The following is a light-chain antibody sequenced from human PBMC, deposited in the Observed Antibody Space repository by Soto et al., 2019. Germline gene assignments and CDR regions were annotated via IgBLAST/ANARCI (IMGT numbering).Light chain of an antibody. J-gene: IGLJ2*01. V-gene: IGLV2-11*01. Sequence: QSALTQPRSVSGSPGQSVTISCTGTSSDVGGYKYVPWYQQHPGKVPKLMMFDVSERPSGVPDRFSGSKSGNTASLSISGLQAEDEADYYCCAYAGSYTVLFGGGTK. CDR3: CAYAGSYTVL. CDR2: DVS. CDR1: SSDVGGYKY.